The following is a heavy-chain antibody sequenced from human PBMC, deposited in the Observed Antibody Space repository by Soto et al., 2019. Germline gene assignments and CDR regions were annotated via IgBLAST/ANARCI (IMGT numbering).Heavy chain of an antibody. J-gene: IGHJ4*02. CDR2: IWTDGSAT. V-gene: IGHV3-33*01. CDR1: GFTFSNFA. CDR3: ARGRKMYYDLIPSY. Sequence: QVQLVESGGGVVQPGRSLRLSCTTSGFTFSNFAMNWVRQAPGKGLEWVAVIWTDGSATYYADSVKGRFIISRDNSKNTMSLQMNNLRAEHTAVYYCARGRKMYYDLIPSYWCQGTLVTVSS. D-gene: IGHD3-3*01.